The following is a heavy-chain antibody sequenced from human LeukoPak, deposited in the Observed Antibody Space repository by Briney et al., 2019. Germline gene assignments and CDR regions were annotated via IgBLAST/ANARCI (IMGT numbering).Heavy chain of an antibody. J-gene: IGHJ4*02. Sequence: GGSLRLSCAASGFTFSRYWLSWVRQAPGKGLEWVAQTKQDGSEKYYVDSVKGRFTTSRDKNSLFLQMNSVRAEDTAVYYCVGWGISGITNHWGQGTLVTVSS. D-gene: IGHD1-7*01. CDR2: TKQDGSEK. CDR3: VGWGISGITNH. CDR1: GFTFSRYW. V-gene: IGHV3-7*01.